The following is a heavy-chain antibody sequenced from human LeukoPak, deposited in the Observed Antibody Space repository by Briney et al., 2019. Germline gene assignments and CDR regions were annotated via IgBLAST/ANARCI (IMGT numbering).Heavy chain of an antibody. J-gene: IGHJ4*02. CDR3: ARQIWDIVVVPAAMQGGHFDY. D-gene: IGHD2-2*01. CDR1: GFTFSSYW. Sequence: QPGGSLRLSCAASGFTFSSYWMSWVRQAPGKGLEWVANIKQDGSEKYYVDSVKGRFTISRDNAKNSLYLQMNSLRAEDTAVYYCARQIWDIVVVPAAMQGGHFDYWGQGTLVTVSS. CDR2: IKQDGSEK. V-gene: IGHV3-7*04.